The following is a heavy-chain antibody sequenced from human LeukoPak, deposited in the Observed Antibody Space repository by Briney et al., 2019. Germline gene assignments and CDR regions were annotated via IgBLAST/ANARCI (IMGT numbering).Heavy chain of an antibody. CDR3: ARVREYDYVWGSYRPNWFDP. CDR2: ISAYNGNT. CDR1: GYTFTSYG. Sequence: ASVKVSSKASGYTFTSYGISWVRQAPGQGLEWMGWISAYNGNTNYAQKLQGRVTMTTDTSTSTAYMELRSLRSDDTAVYYCARVREYDYVWGSYRPNWFDPWGQGTLVTVSS. J-gene: IGHJ5*02. D-gene: IGHD3-16*02. V-gene: IGHV1-18*01.